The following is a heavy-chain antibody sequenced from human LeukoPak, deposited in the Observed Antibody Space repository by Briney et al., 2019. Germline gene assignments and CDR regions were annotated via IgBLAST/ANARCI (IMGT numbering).Heavy chain of an antibody. CDR1: GGTMSGGNYY. CDR2: IHYGGST. J-gene: IGHJ3*02. Sequence: SETLSLTCTVSGGTMSGGNYYWSWIRQSPGKGLEWIGYIHYGGSTYYNPSLKSRVTISVDTSKNQFSLKLSSVTAADTAVYYCARVMREWSSDAFDIWGQGTMVTVSS. V-gene: IGHV4-30-4*02. D-gene: IGHD3-3*01. CDR3: ARVMREWSSDAFDI.